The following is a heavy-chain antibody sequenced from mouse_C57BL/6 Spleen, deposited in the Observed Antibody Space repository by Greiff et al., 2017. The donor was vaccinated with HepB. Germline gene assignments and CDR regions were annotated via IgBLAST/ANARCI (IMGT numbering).Heavy chain of an antibody. J-gene: IGHJ1*03. Sequence: VQLQQSGAELVKPGASVKVSCKASGYTFTSYWMHWVKQRPGQGLEWIGRIHPSDSDTNYNQKFKGKATLTVDKSSSTAYMQLSSLTSEDSAVYYCAIHYYGSSLCFDVWGTGTTVTVSS. CDR2: IHPSDSDT. D-gene: IGHD1-1*01. CDR1: GYTFTSYW. V-gene: IGHV1-74*01. CDR3: AIHYYGSSLCFDV.